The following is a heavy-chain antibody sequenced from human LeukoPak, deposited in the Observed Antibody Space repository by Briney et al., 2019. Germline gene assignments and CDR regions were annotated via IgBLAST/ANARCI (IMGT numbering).Heavy chain of an antibody. V-gene: IGHV5-51*01. CDR2: IYPGDSDT. CDR3: ARHKGSPYYYYYMDV. J-gene: IGHJ6*03. D-gene: IGHD2-15*01. Sequence: GESLKISCKGSGYSFTSYWIGWVRQMPGKGLEWMGIIYPGDSDTRYSPSFQGQVTISADKSISTAYLQWSSLKASDTAMYCCARHKGSPYYYYYMDVWGKGTTVTVSS. CDR1: GYSFTSYW.